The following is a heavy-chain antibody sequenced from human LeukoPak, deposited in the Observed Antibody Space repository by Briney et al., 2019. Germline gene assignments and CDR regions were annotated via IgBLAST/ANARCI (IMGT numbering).Heavy chain of an antibody. J-gene: IGHJ4*02. CDR2: IYYSGST. CDR3: ARLTKYYDFWSGYYVDY. CDR1: GGSISSSSYY. D-gene: IGHD3-3*01. Sequence: SETLSLTCTVSGGSISSSSYYWGWIRQPPGRGLEWMGGIYYSGSTYYNPSLKSRVTISVDTSKNQFSLKLSSVTAADTAVYYCARLTKYYDFWSGYYVDYWGQGTLVTVSS. V-gene: IGHV4-39*01.